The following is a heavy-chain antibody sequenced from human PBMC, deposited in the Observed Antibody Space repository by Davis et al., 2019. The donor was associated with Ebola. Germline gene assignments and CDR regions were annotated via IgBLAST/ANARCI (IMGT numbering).Heavy chain of an antibody. V-gene: IGHV3-30-3*01. CDR2: ISYDGSNK. CDR1: GFTFSSYA. J-gene: IGHJ3*02. D-gene: IGHD5-18*01. Sequence: GESLKISCAASGFTFSSYAMHWVRQAPGKGLEWVAVISYDGSNKYYADSVKGRFTISRDNAKNSLFMQMNSLRAEETAVYYCAREDTAMANDAFDIWGQGTMVTVSS. CDR3: AREDTAMANDAFDI.